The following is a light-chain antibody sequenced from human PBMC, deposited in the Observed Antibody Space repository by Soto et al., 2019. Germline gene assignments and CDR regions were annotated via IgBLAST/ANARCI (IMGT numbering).Light chain of an antibody. V-gene: IGKV1-8*01. CDR1: QGISSN. CDR2: AAS. Sequence: AIRMTQSPSSFSASTGDRVTITCRASQGISSNLAWYQQKPGKAPKLLIYAASTLQSGVLSRFSGSGSGTDFTLTISCLQSEDFATYYWQQYYSYPFTFGAGTKVDIK. CDR3: QQYYSYPFT. J-gene: IGKJ3*01.